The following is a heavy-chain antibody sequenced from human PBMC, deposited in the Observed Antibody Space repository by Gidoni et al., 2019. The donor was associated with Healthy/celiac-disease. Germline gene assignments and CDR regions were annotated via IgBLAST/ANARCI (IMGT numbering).Heavy chain of an antibody. CDR1: GFTFSSYS. D-gene: IGHD1-1*01. CDR3: ARRTGKNGYFQH. V-gene: IGHV3-21*01. J-gene: IGHJ1*01. Sequence: EVQLVESGGGLVKPGGSLRLSCAASGFTFSSYSMTWVRQAPGKGLEWVSSISSSSSYIYYADSVKGRFTISRDNAKNSLYLQMNSLRAEDTAVYYCARRTGKNGYFQHWGQGTLVTVSS. CDR2: ISSSSSYI.